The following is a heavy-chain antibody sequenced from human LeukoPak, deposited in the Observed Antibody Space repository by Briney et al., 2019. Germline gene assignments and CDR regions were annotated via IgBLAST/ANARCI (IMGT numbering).Heavy chain of an antibody. CDR1: GFTDSSNY. CDR2: IYSGGST. D-gene: IGHD4-11*01. CDR3: AKNSASYGNYVYY. V-gene: IGHV3-53*01. Sequence: GGSLRLSCAASGFTDSSNYMSWVRQAPGKGLEWVSVIYSGGSTYYADSVKGRFTISRDNSKNTLYLQMNSLRAEDTAVYYCAKNSASYGNYVYYWGQGTLVTVSS. J-gene: IGHJ4*02.